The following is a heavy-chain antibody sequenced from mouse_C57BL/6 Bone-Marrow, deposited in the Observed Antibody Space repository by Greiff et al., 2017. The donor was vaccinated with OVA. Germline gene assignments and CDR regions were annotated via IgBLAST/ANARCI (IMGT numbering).Heavy chain of an antibody. CDR2: IYPRSGNT. CDR3: AKRGNYDLPDY. J-gene: IGHJ2*01. V-gene: IGHV1-81*01. Sequence: VQLVESGAELARPGASVKLSCKASGYTFTSYGISWVKQRTGQGLEWIGEIYPRSGNTYYNEKFKGKATLTADKSSSTAYMELRSLTSEDSAVYFCAKRGNYDLPDYWGQGTTLTVSS. CDR1: GYTFTSYG. D-gene: IGHD2-4*01.